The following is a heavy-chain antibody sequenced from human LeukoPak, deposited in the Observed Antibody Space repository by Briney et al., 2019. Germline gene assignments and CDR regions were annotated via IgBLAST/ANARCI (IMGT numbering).Heavy chain of an antibody. CDR1: GFTFSSYS. Sequence: GGSLRLSCAASGFTFSSYSMNWVRQAPGKGLEWVSYISSSSSTIYYADSVKGRFTISRDNAKNSLYLQMNSLRAEDTAVYYCARDRGSSGWYGMDVWGQGTTVTVSS. V-gene: IGHV3-48*01. CDR3: ARDRGSSGWYGMDV. J-gene: IGHJ6*02. D-gene: IGHD6-19*01. CDR2: ISSSSSTI.